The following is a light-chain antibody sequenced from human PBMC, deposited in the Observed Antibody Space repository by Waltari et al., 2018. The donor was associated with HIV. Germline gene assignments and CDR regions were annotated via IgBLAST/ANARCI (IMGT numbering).Light chain of an antibody. J-gene: IGKJ1*01. CDR3: QHYRSSFRT. Sequence: IQLTHSPSTLSVSVGDRVTITCRASESISTFWVWYQQKPGKAPRLLIFGASSLQNGVPSRFIGSGSGTDFTLTISSLQPDDFATYYCQHYRSSFRTFGQGTRVEMK. V-gene: IGKV1-5*03. CDR2: GAS. CDR1: ESISTF.